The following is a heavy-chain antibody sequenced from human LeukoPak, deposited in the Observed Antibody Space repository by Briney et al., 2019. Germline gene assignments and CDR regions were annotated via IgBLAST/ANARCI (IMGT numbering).Heavy chain of an antibody. CDR3: ARGYYDFWSGYRSSHYMDV. Sequence: SETLSLTCAVYGGSFSGYYWSWIRQPPGKGLEWIGEINHSGSTNYNPSLKSRVTISVDTSKNQFSLKLSSVTAADTAVYYCARGYYDFWSGYRSSHYMDVWGKGTTVTVSS. D-gene: IGHD3-3*01. CDR2: INHSGST. V-gene: IGHV4-34*01. J-gene: IGHJ6*03. CDR1: GGSFSGYY.